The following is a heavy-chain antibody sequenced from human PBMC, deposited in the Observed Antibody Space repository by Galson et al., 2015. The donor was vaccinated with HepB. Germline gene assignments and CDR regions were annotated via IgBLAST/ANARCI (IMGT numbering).Heavy chain of an antibody. CDR2: VSGYDGSA. J-gene: IGHJ6*02. Sequence: SVKVSCKASGYDFNKYGLSWVRQAPGQGLEWMGWVSGYDGSANYAPKFQGRVTMTTEASTGTAFMEVRSLRSDDTAIYYCARDSRLELRLNNYYYYGMDVWGQGTTVTVSS. CDR1: GYDFNKYG. CDR3: ARDSRLELRLNNYYYYGMDV. D-gene: IGHD1-7*01. V-gene: IGHV1-18*01.